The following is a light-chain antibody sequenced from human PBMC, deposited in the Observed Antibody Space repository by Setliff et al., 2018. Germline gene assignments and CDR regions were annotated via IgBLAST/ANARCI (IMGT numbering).Light chain of an antibody. CDR3: FSYTSSSSYV. V-gene: IGLV2-14*03. CDR2: DVI. Sequence: QSALAQPASVSGSPGQSITISCTGSSSDVDGYDYVSWYQHHPGSAPKFMIYDVIKRPSGVSNRFSGSKSGNTASLTISGLQAEDEADYYCFSYTSSSSYVFGSGTKVTVL. J-gene: IGLJ1*01. CDR1: SSDVDGYDY.